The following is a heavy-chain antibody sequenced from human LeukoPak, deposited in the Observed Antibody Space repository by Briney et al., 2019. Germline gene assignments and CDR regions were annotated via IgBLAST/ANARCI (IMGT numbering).Heavy chain of an antibody. D-gene: IGHD3-22*01. V-gene: IGHV3-21*01. CDR1: GFTFSRYS. J-gene: IGHJ4*02. CDR2: ISSSSTYI. Sequence: GGSLRLSCAASGFTFSRYSMNWVRQAPGKGLEWVSSISSSSTYIYYADSVNGRFTISRDSAKNSLYLQMNSLRAEDTATYYCARGPTPQTYYYDSSGYSDWGQGTLVTVSS. CDR3: ARGPTPQTYYYDSSGYSD.